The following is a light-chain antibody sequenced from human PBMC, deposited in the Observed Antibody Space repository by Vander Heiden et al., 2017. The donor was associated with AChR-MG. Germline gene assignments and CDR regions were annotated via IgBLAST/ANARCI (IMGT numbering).Light chain of an antibody. V-gene: IGLV1-40*01. CDR3: QSYDISLSASV. CDR2: GND. CDR1: SSNIGAGYA. Sequence: QSVLTQPPPTSGAPGQRVTISCTVSSSNIGAGYAVHWYQQLPGTAPKLLIYGNDNRPSGVPDRFSGSRSGTSASLAITGLQADDEADYYCQSYDISLSASVFGGGTELTVL. J-gene: IGLJ3*02.